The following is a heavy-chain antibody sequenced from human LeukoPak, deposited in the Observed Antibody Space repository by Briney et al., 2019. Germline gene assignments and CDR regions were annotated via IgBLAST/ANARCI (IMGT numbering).Heavy chain of an antibody. CDR1: GFTFSSYW. V-gene: IGHV3-7*01. J-gene: IGHJ4*02. CDR3: ARALWFGELLYGGFDY. CDR2: IKQDGSEK. D-gene: IGHD3-10*01. Sequence: GGSLRLSCAASGFTFSSYWMSWVRQAPGKGLEWVANIKQDGSEKYYVDSVKGRFTISRDNAKNSLYLQMNSLRAEDTAVYYCARALWFGELLYGGFDYWGQGTLVTVSS.